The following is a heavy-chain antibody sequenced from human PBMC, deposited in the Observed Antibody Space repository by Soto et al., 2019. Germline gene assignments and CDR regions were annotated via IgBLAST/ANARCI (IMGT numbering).Heavy chain of an antibody. V-gene: IGHV1-46*01. CDR2: FDPSGVAT. CDR1: GYTFTSYF. Sequence: VPVKVSSKVSGYTFTSYFIHWVRQAPGQGLEWMGVFDPSGVATNSAQKFQGRLTMTRDTSTSTVYMDLTSLGSDDTALYYCARVSRGAFDIWGQGTLVTVSS. CDR3: ARVSRGAFDI. J-gene: IGHJ3*02.